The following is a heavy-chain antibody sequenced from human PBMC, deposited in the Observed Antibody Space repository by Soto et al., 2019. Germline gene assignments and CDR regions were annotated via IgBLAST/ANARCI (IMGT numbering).Heavy chain of an antibody. V-gene: IGHV1-69*02. CDR2: IIPILGIA. CDR3: ASSPSVAGGYYYYMDV. D-gene: IGHD6-19*01. Sequence: QVQLVQSGAEVKKPGSSVKVSCKASGGTFSSYTISWVRQAPEQGLEWMGRIIPILGIANYAQKFQGRVTITADKSTSTAYMELSSLRSEDTAVYYCASSPSVAGGYYYYMDVWGKGTTVTVSS. J-gene: IGHJ6*03. CDR1: GGTFSSYT.